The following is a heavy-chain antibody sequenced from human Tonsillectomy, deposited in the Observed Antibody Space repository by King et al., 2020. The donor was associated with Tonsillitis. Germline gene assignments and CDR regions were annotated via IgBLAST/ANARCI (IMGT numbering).Heavy chain of an antibody. V-gene: IGHV4-59*08. CDR2: IHYSGSA. CDR1: GDSISSYY. D-gene: IGHD6-19*01. J-gene: IGHJ4*02. CDR3: ARQPASGYRRGWYYFDS. Sequence: MQLQESGPGLVKPSETLSLTCTVSGDSISSYYWSWIRQTPGKGLEWIGYIHYSGSANYNPSLKSRVTISEDTSKNQFSLKLSSVTAADTAVYYCARQPASGYRRGWYYFDSWGQGTLVTVSP.